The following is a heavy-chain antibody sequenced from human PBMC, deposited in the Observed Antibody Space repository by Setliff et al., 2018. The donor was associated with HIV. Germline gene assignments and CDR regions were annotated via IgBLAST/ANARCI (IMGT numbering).Heavy chain of an antibody. V-gene: IGHV1-3*03. CDR2: INTANGNT. CDR3: ARGPLFGDQYYPYHYMDV. CDR1: GYTFRTYG. D-gene: IGHD3-3*01. J-gene: IGHJ6*03. Sequence: GASVKVSCKASGYTFRTYGIHWMRQAPGQRLEYLGWINTANGNTKYSQDLQGRVSITSDTSPSTSYMELSSLRSQDMAVYYCARGPLFGDQYYPYHYMDVWGKGTTVTVSS.